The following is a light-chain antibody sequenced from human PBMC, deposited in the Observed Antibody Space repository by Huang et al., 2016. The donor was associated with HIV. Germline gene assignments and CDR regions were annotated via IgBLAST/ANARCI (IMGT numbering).Light chain of an antibody. CDR1: QSVSSY. J-gene: IGKJ2*01. Sequence: ETVLPQSPATLALSPGERATLSCRASQSVSSYLAWYQQKPGQAPRRLIYDAANRATGIPAGFSGSGSGTDFTLTISSIGPEDSAVYYCHQRTNWPPATFGQGTRLEIK. CDR3: HQRTNWPPAT. V-gene: IGKV3-11*01. CDR2: DAA.